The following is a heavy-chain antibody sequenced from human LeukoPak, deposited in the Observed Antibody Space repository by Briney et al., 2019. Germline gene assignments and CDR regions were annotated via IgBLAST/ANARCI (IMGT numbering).Heavy chain of an antibody. CDR1: GFTFSSYG. Sequence: GGSLRLSCAASGFTFSSYGMHWVRQAPGKGLEWVAVISYDGSNKYYADSVKGRFTISRDNSKNTLYLQMNSLRAEDTAVYYCAKGLRDYGDYENNGMDVWGQGTTVTVSS. D-gene: IGHD4-17*01. J-gene: IGHJ6*02. V-gene: IGHV3-30*18. CDR3: AKGLRDYGDYENNGMDV. CDR2: ISYDGSNK.